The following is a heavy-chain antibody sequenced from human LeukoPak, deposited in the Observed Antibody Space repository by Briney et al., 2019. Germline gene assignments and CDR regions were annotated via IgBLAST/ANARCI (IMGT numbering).Heavy chain of an antibody. V-gene: IGHV4-59*01. CDR3: ARARDGYRGGYDY. CDR1: GGSISSYY. Sequence: SETLSLTCDVSGGSISSYYWSWIRQPPGKGLEWIGYIYYSGSTNYNPSLKSRVTISVDTSKNQFSLKLSSVTAADTAVYYCARARDGYRGGYDYWGQGTLVTVSS. CDR2: IYYSGST. J-gene: IGHJ4*02. D-gene: IGHD5-24*01.